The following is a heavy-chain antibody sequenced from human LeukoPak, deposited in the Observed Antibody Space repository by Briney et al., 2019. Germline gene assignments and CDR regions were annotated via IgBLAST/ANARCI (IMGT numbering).Heavy chain of an antibody. CDR1: GFTFSSYG. CDR2: IISSSSYI. CDR3: ARDWVTVTNAGSHYYGMDV. J-gene: IGHJ6*02. V-gene: IGHV3-21*01. Sequence: AGGSRGLSCAASGFTFSSYGMNWVRQAPGKGLEWVSSIISSSSYIYYSDSVKGRFTIARDNAKESLYLQMNSLRDEDTAVYYCARDWVTVTNAGSHYYGMDVWGQGATVPVSS. D-gene: IGHD4-17*01.